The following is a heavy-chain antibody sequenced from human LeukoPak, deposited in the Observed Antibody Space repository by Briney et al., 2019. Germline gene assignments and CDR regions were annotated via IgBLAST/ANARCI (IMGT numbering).Heavy chain of an antibody. CDR1: EFTFSNAW. CDR3: TTGSRGFRGYQF. Sequence: GGSLRLSCAASEFTFSNAWMTWVRQAPGKGLEWIARIKSKSDGGTADYAAPVKGRFTISRDDSKDTVYLEMNSLKTEDTAMYYCTTGSRGFRGYQFWGQGTLVTVSP. CDR2: IKSKSDGGTA. V-gene: IGHV3-15*01. D-gene: IGHD3-10*01. J-gene: IGHJ4*02.